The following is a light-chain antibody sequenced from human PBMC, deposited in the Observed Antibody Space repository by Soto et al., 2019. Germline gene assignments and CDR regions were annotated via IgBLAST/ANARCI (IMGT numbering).Light chain of an antibody. V-gene: IGLV2-23*01. CDR2: EGS. J-gene: IGLJ2*01. Sequence: QSVLTQPASVSGSPGQSITISCTGTSSDVGSYNLVSWYQQHPGKAPKLMIYEGSKRPSGVSNRFSGSKSGNTASLTISGLQAEDEADYYCCSYALRSTLIFGGGTQLTVL. CDR3: CSYALRSTLI. CDR1: SSDVGSYNL.